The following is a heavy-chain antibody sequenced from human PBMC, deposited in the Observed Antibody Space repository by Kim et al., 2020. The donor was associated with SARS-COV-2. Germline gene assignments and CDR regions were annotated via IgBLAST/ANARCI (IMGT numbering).Heavy chain of an antibody. D-gene: IGHD6-19*01. J-gene: IGHJ6*02. Sequence: APKFQGRVTITADKSTSTAYMERSSLRSEDTAVYYCARAGIAVAGYGMDVWGQGTTVTVSS. V-gene: IGHV1-69*04. CDR3: ARAGIAVAGYGMDV.